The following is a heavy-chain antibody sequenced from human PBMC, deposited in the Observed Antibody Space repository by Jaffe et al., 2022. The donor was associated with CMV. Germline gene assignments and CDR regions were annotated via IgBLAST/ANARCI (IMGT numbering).Heavy chain of an antibody. Sequence: EVQLVESGGVVVQPGGSLRLSCAASGFTFDDYTMHWVRQAPGKGLEWVSLISWDGGSTYYADSVKGRFTISRDNSKNSLYLQMNSLRTEDTALYYCAKDRTCSGGSCLYYYYGMDVWGQGTTVTVSS. J-gene: IGHJ6*02. CDR2: ISWDGGST. CDR3: AKDRTCSGGSCLYYYYGMDV. CDR1: GFTFDDYT. V-gene: IGHV3-43*01. D-gene: IGHD2-15*01.